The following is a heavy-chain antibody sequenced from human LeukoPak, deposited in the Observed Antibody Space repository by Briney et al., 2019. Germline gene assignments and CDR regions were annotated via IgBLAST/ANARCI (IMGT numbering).Heavy chain of an antibody. CDR2: VYSDGRT. CDR3: ARGGGLYFGDLFSAGYMDV. CDR1: GGSISRPY. V-gene: IGHV4-59*11. J-gene: IGHJ6*03. D-gene: IGHD3-10*01. Sequence: SETLSLTCTVSGGSISRPYWSWIRQPPGEGLEWIGYVYSDGRTNFNPSLKSRVTMSIDTSKSQFSLRLTSVAAADAAVYYCARGGGLYFGDLFSAGYMDVWGKGTTVTVSS.